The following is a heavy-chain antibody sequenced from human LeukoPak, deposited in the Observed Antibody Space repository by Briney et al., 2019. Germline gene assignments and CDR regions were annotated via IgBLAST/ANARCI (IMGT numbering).Heavy chain of an antibody. Sequence: PSETLSLTCTVSGYSISSGYYWGWIRQPPGKGLGRIGSIYHSGSTYYDPSLKSRVTISVDTSKNKFYLKLSSVTAADTAVYYCASFRGPVAGISPPFDYWGQGTLVTVSS. V-gene: IGHV4-38-2*02. CDR2: IYHSGST. CDR1: GYSISSGYY. D-gene: IGHD6-19*01. CDR3: ASFRGPVAGISPPFDY. J-gene: IGHJ4*02.